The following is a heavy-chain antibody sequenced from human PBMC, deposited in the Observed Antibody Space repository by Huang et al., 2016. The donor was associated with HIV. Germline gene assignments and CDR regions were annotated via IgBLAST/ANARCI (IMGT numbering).Heavy chain of an antibody. J-gene: IGHJ4*02. CDR2: ISGSGGRT. V-gene: IGHV3-23*01. Sequence: VHGGGSLRLSCIASGFTFSNYAMSWVRQAPGKGLEWVSAISGSGGRTYYADSVKGRFTISRDNFKNTLYLQMNSLRAEDTAVYYCAEEVSGYSYGIDYWGQGTLVTVSS. CDR3: AEEVSGYSYGIDY. D-gene: IGHD5-18*01. CDR1: GFTFSNYA.